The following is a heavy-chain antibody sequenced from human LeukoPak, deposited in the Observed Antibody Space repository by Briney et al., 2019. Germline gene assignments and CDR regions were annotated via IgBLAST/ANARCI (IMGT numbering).Heavy chain of an antibody. CDR1: GSTFTGYY. J-gene: IGHJ4*02. CDR2: INPNSDGT. D-gene: IGHD3-10*01. CDR3: SRDSGERGSGSYLIAY. Sequence: ASVKVSCKSSGSTFTGYYMHWVRQAPGQGLEWMGWINPNSDGTNYAQKFQGRVTMTRYTSISTAYLELSRLSSDDKAVYFCSRDSGERGSGSYLIAYWGQGTLVTVSS. V-gene: IGHV1-2*02.